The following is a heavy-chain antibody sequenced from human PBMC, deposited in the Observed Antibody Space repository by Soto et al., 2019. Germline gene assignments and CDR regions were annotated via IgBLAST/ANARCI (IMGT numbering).Heavy chain of an antibody. CDR3: ARGGFVAGLYNAMDA. Sequence: QVQLVQSGAAVKKPGSSVKVSCKASGGTLSTNAISWVRQAPGQGLEWMGAIIPMFGSPKYAQNFQGRVTITADNPTSTVYMELISLTSADTAVYYCARGGFVAGLYNAMDAWGQGTTVAVTS. CDR2: IIPMFGSP. CDR1: GGTLSTNA. J-gene: IGHJ6*02. D-gene: IGHD6-19*01. V-gene: IGHV1-69*06.